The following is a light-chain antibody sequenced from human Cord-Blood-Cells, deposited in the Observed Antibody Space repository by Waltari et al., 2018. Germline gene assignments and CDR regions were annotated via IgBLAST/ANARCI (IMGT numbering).Light chain of an antibody. CDR2: GAS. CDR1: QSVLYSSNNKNY. V-gene: IGKV4-1*01. J-gene: IGKJ1*01. CDR3: QQYYSTPPT. Sequence: DIVMTQSPDSLAVSLGERATINCKSSQSVLYSSNNKNYLAWYQQKPGKHPKLLIYGASTRESGVPDRFSGSGSGTDVTLTISSLQAEDVAVYYCQQYYSTPPTFGQGTKVEIK.